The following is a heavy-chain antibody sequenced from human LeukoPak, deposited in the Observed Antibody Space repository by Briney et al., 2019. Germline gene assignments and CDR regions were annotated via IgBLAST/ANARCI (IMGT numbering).Heavy chain of an antibody. J-gene: IGHJ4*02. V-gene: IGHV1-18*04. D-gene: IGHD3-22*01. CDR1: GYTFTAYY. CDR3: PRGAADYYDISGYY. Sequence: GASVKVSCKASGYTFTAYYIHWVRQAPGQGLEWMGWISAYNGNTNYAQKLQGRVTMTTDTSTSTAYMELRSLRSDDTAVYYCPRGAADYYDISGYYGGQGTLVTVSS. CDR2: ISAYNGNT.